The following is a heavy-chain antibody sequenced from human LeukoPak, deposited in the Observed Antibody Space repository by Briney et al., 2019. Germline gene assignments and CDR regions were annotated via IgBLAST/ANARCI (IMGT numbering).Heavy chain of an antibody. CDR3: ECRDSYRY. D-gene: IGHD2-2*01. V-gene: IGHV3-30-3*01. CDR1: GFTFSSYA. Sequence: PGGSLRLSCAACGFTFSSYAMHCVRQAPGKGLEWVAVISYDGSNKYYADSVKGRFTISRDNSKNTLYLQMNSLRAEDTAVYYCECRDSYRYWGQGTLVTVSS. J-gene: IGHJ4*02. CDR2: ISYDGSNK.